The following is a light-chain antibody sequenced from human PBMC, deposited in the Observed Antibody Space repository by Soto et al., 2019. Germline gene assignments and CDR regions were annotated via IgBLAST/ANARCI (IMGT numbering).Light chain of an antibody. CDR3: GSYSSSSALDVI. Sequence: QSVLAQPASVSGSPGQSITISCAGTNRDVGGYNYVSWYQQYPGKAPKLIIYEVTYRPSGGSNRFSGSKSGNTASLTISGLQAEDEADYYCGSYSSSSALDVIFGGGTKLTVL. CDR1: NRDVGGYNY. V-gene: IGLV2-14*01. CDR2: EVT. J-gene: IGLJ2*01.